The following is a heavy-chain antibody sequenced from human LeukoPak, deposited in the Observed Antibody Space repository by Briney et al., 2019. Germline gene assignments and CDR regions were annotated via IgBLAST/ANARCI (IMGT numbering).Heavy chain of an antibody. D-gene: IGHD3-3*01. CDR3: ARELKLGRSGYYFDY. Sequence: GGSLRLSCAASGFTFSSYAMHWVRQAPGKGLEYVSGISTNGGSTYYADSVKGRFTISRDNSKNTLYLQMNSLRAEDTALYYCARELKLGRSGYYFDYWGQGTLVTVSS. J-gene: IGHJ4*02. V-gene: IGHV3-64*02. CDR1: GFTFSSYA. CDR2: ISTNGGST.